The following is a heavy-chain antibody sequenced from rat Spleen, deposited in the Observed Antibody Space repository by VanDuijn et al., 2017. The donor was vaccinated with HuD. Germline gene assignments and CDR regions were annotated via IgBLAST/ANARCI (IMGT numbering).Heavy chain of an antibody. V-gene: IGHV5-7*01. CDR2: ISYDGIST. D-gene: IGHD1-4*01. Sequence: EVQLVESGGGLVQPGRSMKLSCAASGFTFSDYYMAWVRQAPTKGLEWVAAISYDGISTYYRDSVRGRFTISSDNAKTTLYLQMDSLRSEDTATYYCARVSRVFDYWGQGVMVTVSS. CDR1: GFTFSDYY. J-gene: IGHJ2*01. CDR3: ARVSRVFDY.